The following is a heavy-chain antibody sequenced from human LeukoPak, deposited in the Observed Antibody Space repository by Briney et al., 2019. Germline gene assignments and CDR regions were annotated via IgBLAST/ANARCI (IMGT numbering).Heavy chain of an antibody. D-gene: IGHD2-2*01. CDR3: AKSGMDCSSTSCYSGFDY. V-gene: IGHV3-66*02. CDR2: IDTGGST. CDR1: GFTFSNAW. J-gene: IGHJ4*02. Sequence: GGSLRLSCAASGFTFSNAWMSWVRQAPGKGLEWVSVIDTGGSTYYADSVKGRFTISRDNSKNTLYLQMNSLRAEDTAVYYCAKSGMDCSSTSCYSGFDYWGQGTLVTVSS.